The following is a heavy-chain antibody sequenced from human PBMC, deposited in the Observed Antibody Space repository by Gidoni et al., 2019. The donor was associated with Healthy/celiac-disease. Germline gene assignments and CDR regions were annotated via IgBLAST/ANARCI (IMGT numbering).Heavy chain of an antibody. CDR3: AREEGEYSSSSEYYFDY. D-gene: IGHD6-6*01. V-gene: IGHV4-39*07. Sequence: QLQLQESGPGLVKPSETLSLTCTVSGGSISSSSYYWGWIRQPPGQGLEWIGSIYYSGSTYYNPSLKSRVTISVDTSKNQFSLKLSYVTAADTAVYYCAREEGEYSSSSEYYFDYWGQGTLVTVSS. CDR2: IYYSGST. CDR1: GGSISSSSYY. J-gene: IGHJ4*02.